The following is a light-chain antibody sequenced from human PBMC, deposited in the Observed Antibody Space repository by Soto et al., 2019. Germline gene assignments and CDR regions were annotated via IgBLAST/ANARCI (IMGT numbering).Light chain of an antibody. CDR1: SSDVGSYNL. J-gene: IGLJ2*01. CDR2: EGS. Sequence: QSALTQPASVSGSPGQSITVSCTGTSSDVGSYNLVSWYQQHPGKAPKLIIYEGSKRPSGVSNRFSGSKSGNTASLTISGLQAEDEADYYCCSYAGGSTVIFGGGTKLTVL. CDR3: CSYAGGSTVI. V-gene: IGLV2-23*01.